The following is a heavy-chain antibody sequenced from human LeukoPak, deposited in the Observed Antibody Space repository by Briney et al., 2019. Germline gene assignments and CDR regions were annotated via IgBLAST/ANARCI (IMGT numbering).Heavy chain of an antibody. D-gene: IGHD2-2*01. J-gene: IGHJ6*03. V-gene: IGHV1-18*01. Sequence: GASVKVSCKASGYTFTSYGISWVRQAPGQGLEWMGWISAYNGNTRYAQKLQGRVTMTTDSSTSTAYMELRSLRSDDTAVYYCASGPIIDSGVIPAAADYYHMDVWGKGTTVTVSS. CDR1: GYTFTSYG. CDR3: ASGPIIDSGVIPAAADYYHMDV. CDR2: ISAYNGNT.